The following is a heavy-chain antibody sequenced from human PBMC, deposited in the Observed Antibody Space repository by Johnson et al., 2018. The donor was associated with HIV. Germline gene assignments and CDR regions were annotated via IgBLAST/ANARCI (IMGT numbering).Heavy chain of an antibody. J-gene: IGHJ3*02. Sequence: VQLVESGGGVVQPGRSLRLSCAASGFTFSSYAMHWIRQAPGKGLKWVAVISYDGSNKYYADSVKGRFTISRDNSKNTLYLQMNSLRAEDTAVYYCARVPTSSGYHDAFDIWGQGTMVTVSS. CDR3: ARVPTSSGYHDAFDI. CDR2: ISYDGSNK. CDR1: GFTFSSYA. V-gene: IGHV3-30-3*01. D-gene: IGHD3-22*01.